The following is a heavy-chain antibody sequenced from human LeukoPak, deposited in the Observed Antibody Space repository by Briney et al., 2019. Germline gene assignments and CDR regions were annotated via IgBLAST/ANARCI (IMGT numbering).Heavy chain of an antibody. CDR2: ISGSST. Sequence: GGSLRLSCAASGFTFSSYAMSWVRQAPGKGLEWVSGISGSSTYYADSVKGRFTISRDNSKNTLFLQMNSLRVEDTAVYYCAKIGDWNYDYWGRGTLVTVSS. V-gene: IGHV3-23*01. D-gene: IGHD1-7*01. J-gene: IGHJ4*02. CDR1: GFTFSSYA. CDR3: AKIGDWNYDY.